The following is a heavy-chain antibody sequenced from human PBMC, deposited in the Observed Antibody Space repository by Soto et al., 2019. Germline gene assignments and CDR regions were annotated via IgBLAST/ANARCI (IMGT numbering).Heavy chain of an antibody. CDR2: IYYSGST. D-gene: IGHD6-19*01. J-gene: IGHJ6*02. Sequence: SETLSLTCTVSGGSISSSSYYRGWIRQPPGKGLEWIGSIYYSGSTYYNPSLKSRVPISVDTSKNQFSLKLSSVPAADTAVYYCARPAVAGSYYYYGMDVWGQGTTVTVSS. V-gene: IGHV4-39*01. CDR3: ARPAVAGSYYYYGMDV. CDR1: GGSISSSSYY.